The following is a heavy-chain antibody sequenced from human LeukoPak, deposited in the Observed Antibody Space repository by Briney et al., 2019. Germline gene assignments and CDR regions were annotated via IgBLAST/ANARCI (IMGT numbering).Heavy chain of an antibody. CDR2: INHRGST. CDR3: ARHGLYGSGY. V-gene: IGHV4-34*01. J-gene: IGHJ4*02. Sequence: SSETLSLTCAVYGGSFSGYYWSWIRQPPGKGLEWIGEINHRGSTNYNPSLKSRVTISVDTSKNQFSLKLSSVTAADTAVYYCARHGLYGSGYWGQGTLVTVSS. D-gene: IGHD3-10*01. CDR1: GGSFSGYY.